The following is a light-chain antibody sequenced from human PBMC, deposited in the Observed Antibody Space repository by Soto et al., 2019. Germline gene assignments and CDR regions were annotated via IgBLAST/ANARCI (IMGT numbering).Light chain of an antibody. J-gene: IGKJ1*01. CDR2: DAS. CDR3: QQYETFSGT. CDR1: QSISPW. Sequence: DIQMTQSPSTLSASVGDRVTITCRASQSISPWLAWYQQKPGKAPKLLIFDASNLESGVPSRFSGSGSGTEFTLTISSLQPDDFATYYCQQYETFSGTFGPGTKVDI. V-gene: IGKV1-5*01.